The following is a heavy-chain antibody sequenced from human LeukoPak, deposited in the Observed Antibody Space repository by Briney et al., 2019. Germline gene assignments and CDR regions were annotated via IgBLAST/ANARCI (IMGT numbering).Heavy chain of an antibody. V-gene: IGHV4-59*02. Sequence: SETLSLTCTSSGGSVSDYYWSWIRQPPGKGLEWIGYIYYSGSTNYKPSLKSRVTISVDTSKNQFSLKLSSVTAADTAVYYCASELPRGGYFDYWGQGTLVTVSS. CDR3: ASELPRGGYFDY. J-gene: IGHJ4*02. CDR1: GGSVSDYY. CDR2: IYYSGST. D-gene: IGHD2-15*01.